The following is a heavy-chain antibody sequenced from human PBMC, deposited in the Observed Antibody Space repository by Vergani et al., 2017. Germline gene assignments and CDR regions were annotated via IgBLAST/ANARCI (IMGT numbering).Heavy chain of an antibody. J-gene: IGHJ1*01. Sequence: QVHLVASGGGVVQPGRSLRLSCVVSGFTSSYYVMHWVRQAPGKGLEWVAVISYDGTQKYYADSVKGRFTISRDNSKSTLDLQMNSLRTEDTAVYYCATKSCGTPGCQIGYFREWGQGTLVTVSS. CDR3: ATKSCGTPGCQIGYFRE. V-gene: IGHV3-30*03. D-gene: IGHD1-1*01. CDR1: GFTSSYYV. CDR2: ISYDGTQK.